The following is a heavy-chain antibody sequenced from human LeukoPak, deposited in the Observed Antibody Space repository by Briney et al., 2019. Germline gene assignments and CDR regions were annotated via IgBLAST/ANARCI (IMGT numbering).Heavy chain of an antibody. V-gene: IGHV3-23*01. CDR3: ANTPALWGRWFGVYNGMDV. J-gene: IGHJ6*02. Sequence: PGGSLRLSCAASGFTFSSYAMSWVRQAPGKGLEWVSAISGSGGSTYYADSVKGRFTISRDNSKNTLYLQMNSLRAEDTAVYYCANTPALWGRWFGVYNGMDVWGQGTTVTVSS. CDR2: ISGSGGST. D-gene: IGHD3-10*01. CDR1: GFTFSSYA.